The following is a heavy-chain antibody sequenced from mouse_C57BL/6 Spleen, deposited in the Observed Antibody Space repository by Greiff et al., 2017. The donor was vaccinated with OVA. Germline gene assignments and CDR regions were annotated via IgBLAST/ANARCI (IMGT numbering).Heavy chain of an antibody. J-gene: IGHJ3*01. Sequence: EVNVVESGGGLVKPGGSLKLSCAASGFTFSDYGMHWVRQAPEKGLEWVAYISSGSSTIYYADTVKGRFTISRDNAKNTLFLQMTSLRSEDTAMYYCASSGYDVWFAYWGQGTLVTVSA. D-gene: IGHD2-2*01. CDR3: ASSGYDVWFAY. CDR1: GFTFSDYG. V-gene: IGHV5-17*01. CDR2: ISSGSSTI.